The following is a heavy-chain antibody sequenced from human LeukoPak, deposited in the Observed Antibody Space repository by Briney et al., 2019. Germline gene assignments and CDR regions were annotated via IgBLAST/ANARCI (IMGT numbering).Heavy chain of an antibody. CDR1: GFTFSSYA. V-gene: IGHV3-15*01. J-gene: IGHJ6*02. D-gene: IGHD6-13*01. CDR2: IKSKTDGGTT. Sequence: PGGSLRLSCAASGFTFSSYAMSWVRQAPGKGLEWVGRIKSKTDGGTTDYAAPVKGRFTISRDDSKNTLYLQMNSLKTEDTAVYYCTTDSGKTYSSSWYEYYYGMDVWGQGTTVTVSS. CDR3: TTDSGKTYSSSWYEYYYGMDV.